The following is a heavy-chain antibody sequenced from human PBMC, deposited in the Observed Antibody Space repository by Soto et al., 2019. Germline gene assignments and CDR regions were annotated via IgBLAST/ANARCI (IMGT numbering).Heavy chain of an antibody. D-gene: IGHD2-15*01. J-gene: IGHJ4*02. V-gene: IGHV1-18*04. Sequence: LVQSGAEVKKPGASVKVSCKASGFTFTTYGISWMRQAPGQGPEWMGWISLQNGDTKFAQKFQGRVTMTTDSSTNRAHMELRNLRSDDTAVYYCARDERYCTGGSCYSEFYFHFWGQGTLVTVSS. CDR1: GFTFTTYG. CDR2: ISLQNGDT. CDR3: ARDERYCTGGSCYSEFYFHF.